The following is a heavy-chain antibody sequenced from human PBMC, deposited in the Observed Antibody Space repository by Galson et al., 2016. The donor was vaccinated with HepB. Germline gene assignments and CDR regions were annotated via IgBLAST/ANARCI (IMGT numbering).Heavy chain of an antibody. CDR2: VYSGGST. V-gene: IGHV3-53*01. Sequence: SLRLSCAASGFTVISNYMTWVRQAPGKGLEWVSVVYSGGSTYYADSVKGRFTISRDNSKNTLYLQMNSLRAEDTAIFYCARDAGRYGMDVWGQGTTVTVSS. CDR1: GFTVISNY. J-gene: IGHJ6*02. CDR3: ARDAGRYGMDV.